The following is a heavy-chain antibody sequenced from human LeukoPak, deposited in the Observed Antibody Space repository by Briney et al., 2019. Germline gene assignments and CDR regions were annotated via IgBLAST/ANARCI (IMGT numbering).Heavy chain of an antibody. CDR2: IYDSGST. CDR1: GGSIRSSYYY. CDR3: ARAEYYFDY. Sequence: SETLSLTCTVSGGSIRSSYYYWGWIRQPPGKGLEWIGSIYDSGSTYYNPSLKSRVTISVDTSKNQFSLKLSSVTAADTAVYYCARAEYYFDYWGQGTLVTVSS. V-gene: IGHV4-39*07. J-gene: IGHJ4*02.